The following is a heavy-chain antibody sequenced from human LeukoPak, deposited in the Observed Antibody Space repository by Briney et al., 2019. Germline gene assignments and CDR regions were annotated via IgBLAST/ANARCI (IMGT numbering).Heavy chain of an antibody. J-gene: IGHJ4*02. V-gene: IGHV1-69*13. CDR1: GGTFSSYA. CDR2: IIPTFGTA. D-gene: IGHD6-19*01. Sequence: ASVKVSCKASGGTFSSYAISWVRQAPGQGLEWMGGIIPTFGTANYAQKFQGRVTITADESTSTAYMELSSLRSEDTAVYYCARAGYSSGWYPGNYFDYWGQGTLVTVSS. CDR3: ARAGYSSGWYPGNYFDY.